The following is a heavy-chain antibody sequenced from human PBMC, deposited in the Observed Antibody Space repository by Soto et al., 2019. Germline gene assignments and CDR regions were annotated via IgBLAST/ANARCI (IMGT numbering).Heavy chain of an antibody. V-gene: IGHV4-31*03. Sequence: QVQLQESGPGLVKPSQPLSLTCTVSVGSIRSGGYYWSWIRQHPGKGLEWIGYIYYSGTTYYTYYNPSLKTRVTISVDTSKNQFSRKLSAVTAADTAVYYCARDPLTWGQGTLVTVSS. CDR1: VGSIRSGGYY. CDR3: ARDPLT. CDR2: IYYSGTTYYT. J-gene: IGHJ4*02.